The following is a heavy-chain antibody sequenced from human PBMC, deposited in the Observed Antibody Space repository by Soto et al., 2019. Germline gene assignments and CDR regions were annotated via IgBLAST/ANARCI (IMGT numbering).Heavy chain of an antibody. V-gene: IGHV1-69*13. J-gene: IGHJ4*02. D-gene: IGHD6-13*01. Sequence: ASVKVSCKASGGTFSSYRIDWVRQAPGQGLEWVGGIVPIYRTADYAQKFQGRVTITADESARTSYMELRSLKSQDTAAYYCVRDSGAKLSSSWGQGTLVTVSS. CDR2: IVPIYRTA. CDR3: VRDSGAKLSSS. CDR1: GGTFSSYR.